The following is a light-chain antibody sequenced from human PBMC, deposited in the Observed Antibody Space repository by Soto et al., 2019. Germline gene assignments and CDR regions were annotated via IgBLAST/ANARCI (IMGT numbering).Light chain of an antibody. CDR3: VSFTTKSSYV. Sequence: QSVLTQPASVSGSPGQSITISCTETNSDVGAYIYVSWYQQHPGKAPKLMVYDINNRPSGVSNRFSGSKSANTASLTISGLQADDEADYYCVSFTTKSSYVFGNGTKVTVL. CDR2: DIN. J-gene: IGLJ1*01. V-gene: IGLV2-14*03. CDR1: NSDVGAYIY.